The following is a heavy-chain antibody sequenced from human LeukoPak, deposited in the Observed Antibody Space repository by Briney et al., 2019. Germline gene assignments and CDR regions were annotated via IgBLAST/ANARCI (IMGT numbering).Heavy chain of an antibody. V-gene: IGHV3-23*01. J-gene: IGHJ4*02. D-gene: IGHD1-26*01. CDR3: AKQDSGTKDY. CDR1: GFTFSNYP. Sequence: GGSLRLSCAASGFTFSNYPMSWLRQAPGKGLEWVSSVSETGGDVFYADSVKGRFTVSRDNSKKTVYLQMNSLRGEDTAIYYCAKQDSGTKDYWGQGTLSPSLQ. CDR2: VSETGGDV.